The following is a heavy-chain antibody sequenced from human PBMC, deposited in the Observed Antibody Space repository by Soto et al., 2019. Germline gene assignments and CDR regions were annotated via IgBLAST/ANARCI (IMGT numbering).Heavy chain of an antibody. Sequence: GASVKVSCKASGYTFSSYDINWVRQATGQGLEWMGWLNPNSGDTGYAQKFQGRVTLTRNTSASTAYMELSSLRSEDTAVYYCARGGSLYWYFDLWGRGTLVTVSS. J-gene: IGHJ2*01. CDR2: LNPNSGDT. V-gene: IGHV1-8*01. CDR3: ARGGSLYWYFDL. D-gene: IGHD1-26*01. CDR1: GYTFSSYD.